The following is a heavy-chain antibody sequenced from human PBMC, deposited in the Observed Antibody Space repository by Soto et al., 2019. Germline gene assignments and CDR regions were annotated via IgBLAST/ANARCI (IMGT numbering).Heavy chain of an antibody. D-gene: IGHD2-15*01. V-gene: IGHV4-34*01. J-gene: IGHJ5*02. Sequence: QVQLQQWGAGLLKPSETLSLTCAVYGGSFSDYYWSWIRQPPGKGLEWIGEINHSGSTNYNPSLKSRATISVDTPKNQFSLKLSCVTAADTAVYYCARGRFCSGGSCYRGLDWFDPWGQGTLVTVSS. CDR3: ARGRFCSGGSCYRGLDWFDP. CDR1: GGSFSDYY. CDR2: INHSGST.